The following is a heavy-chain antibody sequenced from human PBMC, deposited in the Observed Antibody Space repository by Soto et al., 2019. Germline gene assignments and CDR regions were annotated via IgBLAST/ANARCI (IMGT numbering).Heavy chain of an antibody. CDR3: ARLGSSSSDY. Sequence: SETLSLTCAVYGGSFSGYYWSWIRQPPGKGLEWIGEINHSGSTNYNPSLKSRVTISVDTSKNQFSLKLSSVTAADTAVYYCARLGSSSSDYWGQGTLVTVSS. J-gene: IGHJ4*02. D-gene: IGHD6-6*01. V-gene: IGHV4-34*01. CDR1: GGSFSGYY. CDR2: INHSGST.